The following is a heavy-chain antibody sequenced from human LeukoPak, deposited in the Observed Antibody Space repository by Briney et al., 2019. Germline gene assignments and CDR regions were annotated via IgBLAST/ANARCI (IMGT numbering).Heavy chain of an antibody. D-gene: IGHD3-3*01. V-gene: IGHV4-4*07. Sequence: SETLSLTCSVSGGSISGYYWSWLRQPAGEGLEWIGRIYTSGGTNYNPSLKSRVTMSVDTSKNLFSLKLSSVTAADTAVYYCARERDFWSGFVDYWGQGTLVTVSS. J-gene: IGHJ4*02. CDR2: IYTSGGT. CDR3: ARERDFWSGFVDY. CDR1: GGSISGYY.